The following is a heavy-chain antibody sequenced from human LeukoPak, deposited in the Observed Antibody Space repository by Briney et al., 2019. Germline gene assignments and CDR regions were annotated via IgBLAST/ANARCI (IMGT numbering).Heavy chain of an antibody. CDR2: ISSSGGST. J-gene: IGHJ6*03. V-gene: IGHV3-23*01. CDR3: AKDRRELLPPTSYYYYYMDV. CDR1: GFTFSSNS. Sequence: GGTLRLSCAASGFTFSSNSMSWVCQGPGKGLEWVSSISSSGGSTYYADTVKRRFTISRDNSKNTLYLQMNSLRAEDTAVYYCAKDRRELLPPTSYYYYYMDVWGKGTTVTISS. D-gene: IGHD1-26*01.